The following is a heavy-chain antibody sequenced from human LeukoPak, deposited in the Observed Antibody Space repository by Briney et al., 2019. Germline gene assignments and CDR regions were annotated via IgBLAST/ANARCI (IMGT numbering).Heavy chain of an antibody. J-gene: IGHJ4*02. V-gene: IGHV4-59*01. CDR1: GGSISTKY. Sequence: PAETLSLTCTAPGGSISTKYWSWIGQPPGKGLEWIGYIYYSGSANYNPSLKSRVTISVDTSKNQFSLKLSSVTAADTAVYYCASSYGSGNYFDYWGQGTLVAVSS. CDR3: ASSYGSGNYFDY. CDR2: IYYSGSA. D-gene: IGHD3-10*01.